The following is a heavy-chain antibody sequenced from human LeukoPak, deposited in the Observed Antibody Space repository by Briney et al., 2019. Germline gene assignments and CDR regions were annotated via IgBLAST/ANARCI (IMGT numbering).Heavy chain of an antibody. CDR1: IGSISNYY. V-gene: IGHV4-59*01. CDR2: MSYSGST. CDR3: AGMKYSSGPSAFDL. J-gene: IGHJ3*01. D-gene: IGHD6-19*01. Sequence: PSETLSLTCTVSIGSISNYYWSWIRQPPGKGLEWIGYMSYSGSTNNNPSLKSRVTLSVDTSKKQVSLKLNSVTTADTAVYYCAGMKYSSGPSAFDLWGQGTMVTVSA.